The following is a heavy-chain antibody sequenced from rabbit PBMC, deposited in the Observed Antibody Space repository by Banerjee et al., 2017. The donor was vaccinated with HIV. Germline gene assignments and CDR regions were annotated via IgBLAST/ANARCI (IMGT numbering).Heavy chain of an antibody. CDR2: IAAGSSGGT. Sequence: QEQLEESGGDLVKPGASLTLTCTASGFSLSNNYVMCWVRQAPGKGPEWVACIAAGSSGGTYYASWAKGRFTISKTSSTTLTLQMTSLTAADTATYFCTRDPGNVYQHLWGQGTLVTVS. CDR3: TRDPGNVYQHL. V-gene: IGHV1S45*01. CDR1: GFSLSNNYV. J-gene: IGHJ6*01.